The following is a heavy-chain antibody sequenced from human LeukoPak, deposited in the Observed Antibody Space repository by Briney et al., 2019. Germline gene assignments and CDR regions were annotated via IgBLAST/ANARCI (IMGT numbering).Heavy chain of an antibody. Sequence: NASETLSLTCAVSGGSISSGGYSWSWIRQPPGKGLEWIGYIYHSGSTYYNPSLKSRVTISVDRSKNQFSLKLSSVTAADTAVYYCAVRFGESSNDAFDIWGQGTMVTVSS. CDR3: AVRFGESSNDAFDI. J-gene: IGHJ3*02. D-gene: IGHD3-10*01. V-gene: IGHV4-30-2*01. CDR2: IYHSGST. CDR1: GGSISSGGYS.